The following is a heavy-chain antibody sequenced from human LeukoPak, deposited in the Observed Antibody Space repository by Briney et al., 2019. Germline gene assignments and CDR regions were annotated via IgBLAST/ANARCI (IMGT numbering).Heavy chain of an antibody. J-gene: IGHJ4*02. CDR3: TRDPTDSGLGDY. Sequence: GGSLRLSCAASGFTVINTYMSWVRQALGKGLESVSVIYSDGRTYYADSVKGRFTISRDNSTNTLYLQMNSLRAEDTATYYCTRDPTDSGLGDYWGQGTPVTVS. CDR1: GFTVINTY. V-gene: IGHV3-53*01. D-gene: IGHD6-19*01. CDR2: IYSDGRT.